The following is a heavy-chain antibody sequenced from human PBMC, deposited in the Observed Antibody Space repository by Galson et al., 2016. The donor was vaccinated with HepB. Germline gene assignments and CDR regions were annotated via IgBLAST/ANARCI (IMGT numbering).Heavy chain of an antibody. CDR1: GFTFSSYG. CDR2: ISYDESNK. J-gene: IGHJ5*02. V-gene: IGHV3-30*03. D-gene: IGHD3-10*01. CDR3: ARSYYYGSGSNWFDP. Sequence: SLRLSCAASGFTFSSYGMHWVRQAPGKGLEWVAFISYDESNKYYADSVKGRFTISRDNSKNTRSLQMNSLGAEDTATYSCARSYYYGSGSNWFDPWGQGTLVTVSS.